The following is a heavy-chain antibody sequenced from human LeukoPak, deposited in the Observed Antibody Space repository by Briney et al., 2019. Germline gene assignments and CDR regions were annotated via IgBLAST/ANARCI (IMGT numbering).Heavy chain of an antibody. CDR3: ARTGEPGYYFDY. D-gene: IGHD1-14*01. V-gene: IGHV4-59*08. CDR2: IYYSGST. CDR1: GGSISSYH. Sequence: SETLSLTCTVSGGSISSYHWSWIRQPPGKGLEWIGYIYYSGSTNYNPSLKSRVTISVDTSKNQFSLKLSSVTAADTAVYYCARTGEPGYYFDYWGQGTLVTVSS. J-gene: IGHJ4*02.